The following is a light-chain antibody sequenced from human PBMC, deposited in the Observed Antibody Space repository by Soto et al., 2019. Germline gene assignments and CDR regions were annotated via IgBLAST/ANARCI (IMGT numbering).Light chain of an antibody. CDR2: EVV. Sequence: QSALTQPASVSGSPGQSITISCTGSSSDVGPYNLVSWYQHHPGKAPKLMISEVVKRPSGVSNRFSGSKSGNTASLTISGLQDEDAADYYCCSYAGSSMFVFGGGTQLTVL. CDR3: CSYAGSSMFV. V-gene: IGLV2-23*02. CDR1: SSDVGPYNL. J-gene: IGLJ2*01.